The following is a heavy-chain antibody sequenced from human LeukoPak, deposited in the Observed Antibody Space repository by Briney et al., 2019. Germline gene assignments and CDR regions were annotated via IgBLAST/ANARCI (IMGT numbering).Heavy chain of an antibody. V-gene: IGHV3-30*02. J-gene: IGHJ4*02. D-gene: IGHD1-1*01. CDR2: IRYDGSNK. Sequence: GGSLRLSCAASGFTFSSYGMHWVRQAPGKGLEWVAFIRYDGSNKYYADSVKGRFTISRDDSKNTLYLQMNSLRAEDTAVYHCARDLTGTGDYWGQGTLVTVSS. CDR3: ARDLTGTGDY. CDR1: GFTFSSYG.